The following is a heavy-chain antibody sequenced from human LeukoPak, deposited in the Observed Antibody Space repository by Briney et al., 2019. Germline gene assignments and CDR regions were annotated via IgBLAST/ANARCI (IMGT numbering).Heavy chain of an antibody. CDR1: GFTFSSHA. CDR3: AEAGSGSYLPLY. Sequence: GGSLRLSCAATGFTFSSHAMSWVRQAPGKGLEWVSAISGSGASTYYADSVKGRFTISRDNSKNALYLQMNSLRAEDTAVYYCAEAGSGSYLPLYWGQGTLVTVSS. D-gene: IGHD3-10*01. J-gene: IGHJ4*02. V-gene: IGHV3-23*01. CDR2: ISGSGAST.